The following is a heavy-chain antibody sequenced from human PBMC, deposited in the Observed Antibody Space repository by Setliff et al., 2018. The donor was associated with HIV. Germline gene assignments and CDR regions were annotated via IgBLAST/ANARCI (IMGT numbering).Heavy chain of an antibody. CDR2: TLPMFGTT. V-gene: IGHV1-69*05. CDR3: ARDHIAARSVDY. D-gene: IGHD6-6*01. CDR1: GGTFSMFA. J-gene: IGHJ4*02. Sequence: EASVKVSCKASGGTFSMFAISWVRQAPGQGLEWMGGTLPMFGTTDYAQKLQGRVTMSRDTSTNTVYMELSSLRSEDTAVYYCARDHIAARSVDYWGQGTLVTVSS.